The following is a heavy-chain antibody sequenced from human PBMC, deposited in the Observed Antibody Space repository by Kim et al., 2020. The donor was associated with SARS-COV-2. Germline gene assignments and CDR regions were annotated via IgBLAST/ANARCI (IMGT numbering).Heavy chain of an antibody. CDR2: IGPYNGNT. CDR1: GYTFIHYG. J-gene: IGHJ6*03. CDR3: ARGRGRYRSAAENYYDCV. V-gene: IGHV1-18*04. D-gene: IGHD6-19*01. Sequence: ASVKVSCKASGYTFIHYGISWVRQAPGQGLEWMGWIGPYNGNTDFAQKLQGRVTMTTETSTSTAYMELRSLISEDTAVYYCARGRGRYRSAAENYYDCV.